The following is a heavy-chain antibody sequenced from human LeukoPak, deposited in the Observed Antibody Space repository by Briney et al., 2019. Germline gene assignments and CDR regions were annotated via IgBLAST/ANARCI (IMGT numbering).Heavy chain of an antibody. CDR3: ASRELLSFYYFDY. CDR1: GGSFSGYY. V-gene: IGHV4-34*01. CDR2: INHSGST. J-gene: IGHJ4*02. D-gene: IGHD3-10*01. Sequence: PSETLSLTCAVYGGSFSGYYWSWIRQPPGKGLEWIGEINHSGSTNYNPSLKSRVTISVDTSKNQFPLKLSSVTAADTAVYYCASRELLSFYYFDYWGQGTLVTVSS.